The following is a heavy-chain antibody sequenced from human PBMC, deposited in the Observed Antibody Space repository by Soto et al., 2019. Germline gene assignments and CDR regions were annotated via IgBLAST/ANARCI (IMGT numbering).Heavy chain of an antibody. CDR3: ARLGAQEIDP. Sequence: QVQLQESGPGLVKPSETLSLTCTVSGGSISSYYWSWIRQPPGKGLELIGYIYYSGSTNYNPSLKRRFTISVDTSKNQFSLKLSSVTAADTAVYYCARLGAQEIDPWGQGTLVTVSS. J-gene: IGHJ5*02. D-gene: IGHD3-16*01. CDR2: IYYSGST. CDR1: GGSISSYY. V-gene: IGHV4-59*08.